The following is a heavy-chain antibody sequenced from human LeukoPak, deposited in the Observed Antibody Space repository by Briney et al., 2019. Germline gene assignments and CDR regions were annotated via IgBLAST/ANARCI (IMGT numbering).Heavy chain of an antibody. V-gene: IGHV3-21*01. Sequence: GGSLRLSCAASGFTFSSYSMNWVRQAPGKGLEWVSSISSSSSYIYYADSVKGRFTISRDNAKNSLYLQMNSLRAEDTAVYYCARGGYGGNLDFDYWGQGTLVTVSS. J-gene: IGHJ4*02. CDR1: GFTFSSYS. CDR3: ARGGYGGNLDFDY. D-gene: IGHD4-23*01. CDR2: ISSSSSYI.